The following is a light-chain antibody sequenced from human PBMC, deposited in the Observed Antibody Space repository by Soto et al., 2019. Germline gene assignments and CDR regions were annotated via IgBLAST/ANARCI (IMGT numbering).Light chain of an antibody. J-gene: IGLJ2*01. Sequence: QSALTQPASVSGSPGQSITISCTGTSSDVGGYNYVAWYQHHPGKAPKVMIYDVSNRPSGVSNRFSGSKSGNTASLTISGLQAEDEADYYCSSYTSPSTLVIFGGGTKLTVL. CDR1: SSDVGGYNY. CDR2: DVS. V-gene: IGLV2-14*03. CDR3: SSYTSPSTLVI.